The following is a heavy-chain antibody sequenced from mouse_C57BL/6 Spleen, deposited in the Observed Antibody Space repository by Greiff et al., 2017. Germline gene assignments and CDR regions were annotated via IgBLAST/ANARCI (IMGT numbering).Heavy chain of an antibody. J-gene: IGHJ2*01. CDR1: GFTFSSYA. CDR2: ISDGGSYT. CDR3: ARDPLYGYDDGPYFDY. D-gene: IGHD2-2*01. V-gene: IGHV5-4*01. Sequence: EVKLVESGGGLVKPGGSLKLSCAASGFTFSSYAMSWVRQTPEKRLEWVATISDGGSYTYYPDNVKGRFPISRDNAKNNLYLQMSHLKSEDTAMYYCARDPLYGYDDGPYFDYWGQGTTLTVSS.